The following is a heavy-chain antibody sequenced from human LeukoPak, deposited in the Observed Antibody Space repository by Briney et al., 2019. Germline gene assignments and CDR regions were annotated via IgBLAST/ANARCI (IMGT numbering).Heavy chain of an antibody. D-gene: IGHD4-17*01. CDR3: AKDDYGDYVHIDY. V-gene: IGHV3-23*01. Sequence: PGGSLRLSCAASGFTFRSYAMHWVRQAPGKGLEWVSAISGSGGSTYYADSVKGRFTISRDNSKNTLYLQMNSLRAEDTAVYYCAKDDYGDYVHIDYWGQGTLVTVSS. CDR2: ISGSGGST. CDR1: GFTFRSYA. J-gene: IGHJ4*02.